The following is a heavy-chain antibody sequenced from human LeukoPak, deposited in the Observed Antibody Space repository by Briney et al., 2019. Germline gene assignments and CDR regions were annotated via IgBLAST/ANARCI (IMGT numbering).Heavy chain of an antibody. CDR2: IWYDGSNK. CDR3: ARGDYAYYGMDV. V-gene: IGHV3-33*01. CDR1: GFTFSSYG. Sequence: PGGSLRLSCAASGFTFSSYGMHWVRQAPGKGLEWVAVIWYDGSNKYYADSVKGRFTTSRDNSKNTLYLQMNSLRAEDTAVYYCARGDYAYYGMDVWGQGTTVTVSS. J-gene: IGHJ6*02.